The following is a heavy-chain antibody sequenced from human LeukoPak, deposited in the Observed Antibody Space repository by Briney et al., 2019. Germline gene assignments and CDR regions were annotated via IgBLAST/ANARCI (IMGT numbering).Heavy chain of an antibody. CDR3: ARGLEVVVPAAILSY. CDR1: GFTFRSYS. CDR2: IRSSSSTI. D-gene: IGHD2-2*01. Sequence: GGSLRLSCAASGFTFRSYSMQWVRQAPGRGLEWVAYIRSSSSTIYYADSAKGRFTISRDNAKNTLYLQMNSLRAEDTGVYFCARGLEVVVPAAILSYWGQGTLVTVSS. V-gene: IGHV3-48*04. J-gene: IGHJ4*02.